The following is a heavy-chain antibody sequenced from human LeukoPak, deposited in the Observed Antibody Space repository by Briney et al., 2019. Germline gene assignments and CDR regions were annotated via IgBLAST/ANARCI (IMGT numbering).Heavy chain of an antibody. Sequence: SETLSLTCAVYGGSFSGYYWSWIRQPPGKGLEWIAYVYDGGSTDSNPSLKSRLIISVDTSKNQFSLTLRSVTAADTAVYYCARFKEGTYYLDYWGHGTLVTVSS. J-gene: IGHJ4*01. D-gene: IGHD2/OR15-2a*01. CDR1: GGSFSGYY. CDR3: ARFKEGTYYLDY. CDR2: VYDGGST. V-gene: IGHV4-34*11.